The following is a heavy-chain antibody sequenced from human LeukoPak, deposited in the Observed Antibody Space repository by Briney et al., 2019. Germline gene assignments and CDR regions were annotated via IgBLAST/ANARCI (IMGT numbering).Heavy chain of an antibody. CDR1: GFTFSSYS. CDR2: ISSSSYI. CDR3: ARALPGDYDSSGYYRYFDL. Sequence: GGSLRLSCAASGFTFSSYSMNWVRQAPGKGLEWVSSISSSSYIYYADSVKGRFTISRDNAKNSLYLQMNSLRAEDTAVYYCARALPGDYDSSGYYRYFDLWGRGTLVTVSS. J-gene: IGHJ2*01. V-gene: IGHV3-21*01. D-gene: IGHD3-22*01.